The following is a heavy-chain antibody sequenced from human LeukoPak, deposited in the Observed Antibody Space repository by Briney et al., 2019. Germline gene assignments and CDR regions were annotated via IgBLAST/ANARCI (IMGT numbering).Heavy chain of an antibody. CDR2: ISGGGDSA. J-gene: IGHJ4*02. D-gene: IGHD1-20*01. CDR1: GFTFSNYA. V-gene: IGHV3-23*01. CDR3: VKDYNWNPGRVDF. Sequence: GGSLRLSCAASGFTFSNYAMNWVRQAPGKGLEWVSAISGGGDSAYYADFVKGRFTISRDNSKNTLFLQMDRLRAEDGAVYYRVKDYNWNPGRVDFWGQGSLVTVSS.